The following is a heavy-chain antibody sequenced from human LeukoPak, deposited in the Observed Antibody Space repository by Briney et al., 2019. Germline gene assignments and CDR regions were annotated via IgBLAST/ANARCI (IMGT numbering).Heavy chain of an antibody. Sequence: PGGSLRLSCAASGFTFSSYGMHWVRQAPGKGLEWVAFIRYDGSNKYYADSVKGRFTISRDNSKNTLYLQMNSLRAEDTAVYYCAKDATVGAASYYFVYWGQGTLVTVSS. D-gene: IGHD1-26*01. CDR2: IRYDGSNK. V-gene: IGHV3-30*02. CDR3: AKDATVGAASYYFVY. J-gene: IGHJ4*02. CDR1: GFTFSSYG.